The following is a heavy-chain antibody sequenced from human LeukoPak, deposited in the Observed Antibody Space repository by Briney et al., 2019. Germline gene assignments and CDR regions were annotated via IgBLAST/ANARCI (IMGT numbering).Heavy chain of an antibody. CDR3: ARGGRTGFFDY. D-gene: IGHD1-1*01. V-gene: IGHV4-59*01. CDR2: IFNTGST. Sequence: KSSETLSLTCTVSGASIRSYYWNWIRQTPGKGLEWIGYIFNTGSTNYNPSLRSRVTISLDTSQNQFSLRLSSVTTADTAVYYCARGGRTGFFDYWGQGNLVTVSS. CDR1: GASIRSYY. J-gene: IGHJ4*02.